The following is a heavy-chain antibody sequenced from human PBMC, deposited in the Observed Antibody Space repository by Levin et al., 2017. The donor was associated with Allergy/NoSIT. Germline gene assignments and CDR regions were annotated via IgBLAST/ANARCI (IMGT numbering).Heavy chain of an antibody. CDR3: ARGGGDFWSGYYYYGMDV. CDR2: INSDGSST. Sequence: LSLTCAASGFTFSSYWMHWVRQAPGKGLVWVSRINSDGSSTSYADSVKGRFTISRDNAKNTLYLQMNSLRAEDTAVYYCARGGGDFWSGYYYYGMDVWGQGTTVTVSS. D-gene: IGHD3-3*01. CDR1: GFTFSSYW. J-gene: IGHJ6*02. V-gene: IGHV3-74*01.